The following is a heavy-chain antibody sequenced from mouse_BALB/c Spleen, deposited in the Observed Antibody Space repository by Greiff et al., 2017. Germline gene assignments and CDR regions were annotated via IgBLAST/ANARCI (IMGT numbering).Heavy chain of an antibody. CDR3: ARWDTTATPY. CDR2: INPSTGYT. V-gene: IGHV1-7*01. CDR1: GYTFTSYW. Sequence: QVQLQQSGAELAKPGASVKMSCKASGYTFTSYWMHWVKQRPGQGLEWIGYINPSTGYTEYNQKFKDKATLTADKSSSTAYMQLSSLTSEDSAVYYCARWDTTATPYWGQGTTLTVSS. J-gene: IGHJ2*01. D-gene: IGHD1-2*01.